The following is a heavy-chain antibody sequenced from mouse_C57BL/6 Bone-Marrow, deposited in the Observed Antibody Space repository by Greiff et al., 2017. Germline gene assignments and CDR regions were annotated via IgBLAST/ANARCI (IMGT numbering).Heavy chain of an antibody. CDR3: ARGNWAWFAY. CDR1: GYAFTNYL. D-gene: IGHD4-1*01. CDR2: INPVSGGT. J-gene: IGHJ3*01. Sequence: QVQLQQSGAELVRPGTSVKVSCKASGYAFTNYLIEWVKQRPGQGLEWIGVINPVSGGTNYNEKFKGKATLTADKSSSTAYMQLSSLTSEDSAVYFCARGNWAWFAYWGQGTLVTVSA. V-gene: IGHV1-54*01.